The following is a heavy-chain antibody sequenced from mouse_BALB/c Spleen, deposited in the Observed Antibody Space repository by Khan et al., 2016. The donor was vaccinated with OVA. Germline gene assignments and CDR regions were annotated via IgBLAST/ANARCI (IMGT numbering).Heavy chain of an antibody. V-gene: IGHV2-2*01. Sequence: QVQLKESGPGLVQPSQSLSITCTVSGFSLTTYGIHWVRQSPGKGLEWLGVIWSGGSTDYNAPSISRLNISQDNSKSQVFFKMNSLQADDTAIYYCARHSYRYDFTYWGQGTLVTVSA. CDR1: GFSLTTYG. J-gene: IGHJ3*01. CDR3: ARHSYRYDFTY. CDR2: IWSGGST. D-gene: IGHD2-12*01.